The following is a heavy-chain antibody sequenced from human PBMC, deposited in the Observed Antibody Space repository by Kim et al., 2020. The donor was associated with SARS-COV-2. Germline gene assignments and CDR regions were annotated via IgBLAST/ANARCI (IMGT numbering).Heavy chain of an antibody. CDR3: ARWFSYVRGGRAWFDY. CDR1: GGSISSSSYY. V-gene: IGHV4-39*01. J-gene: IGHJ4*02. D-gene: IGHD3-10*02. Sequence: SETLSLTCTVSGGSISSSSYYWGWIRQPPGKGLEWIGSIYYSGSTYYNPSLKSRVTISVDTSKNQFSLKLSSVTAADTAVYYCARWFSYVRGGRAWFDYWGQGTLVTVSS. CDR2: IYYSGST.